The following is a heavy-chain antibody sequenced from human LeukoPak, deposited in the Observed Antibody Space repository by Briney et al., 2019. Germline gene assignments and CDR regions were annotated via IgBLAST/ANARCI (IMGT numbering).Heavy chain of an antibody. CDR2: IYSGGST. J-gene: IGHJ5*02. D-gene: IGHD1-26*01. CDR1: GFTVSSNY. Sequence: PGGSLRLSCAASGFTVSSNYMSWVRQAPGKGLEWVSVIYSGGSTYYADSVKGRFTIPRDNSKNTLYLQMNSLRADDTAVYYCAKKYSTGLDPWGQGTLVTVSS. CDR3: AKKYSTGLDP. V-gene: IGHV3-53*01.